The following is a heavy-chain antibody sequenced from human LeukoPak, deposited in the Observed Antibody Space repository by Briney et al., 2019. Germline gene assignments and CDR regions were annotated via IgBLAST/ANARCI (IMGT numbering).Heavy chain of an antibody. CDR3: ARGGEGYDY. V-gene: IGHV4-30-4*01. D-gene: IGHD3-22*01. CDR1: GGSISSGDYY. Sequence: SETLSPTCTVSGGSISSGDYYWSWIRQPPGKGLEWIGYIYYSGSTYYNPSLKSRVTISVDTSKNQFSLKLSSVTAADTAEYYCARGGEGYDYWGQGSLVTVSS. J-gene: IGHJ4*02. CDR2: IYYSGST.